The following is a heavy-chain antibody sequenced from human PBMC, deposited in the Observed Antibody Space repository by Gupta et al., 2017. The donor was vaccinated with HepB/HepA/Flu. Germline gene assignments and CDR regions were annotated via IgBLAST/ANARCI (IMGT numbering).Heavy chain of an antibody. D-gene: IGHD7-27*01. CDR3: AGNRGFDY. CDR1: GLTFRRYS. CDR2: ISSSSNYI. J-gene: IGHJ4*02. V-gene: IGHV3-21*01. Sequence: EVQLVESGGGLVKPGGSLRLSCTASGLTFRRYSMNWVRQAPGKGLEWVSSISSSSNYIYYADSVKGLFTISRDNAKNSLYLQMNSLRAEDTAVYYCAGNRGFDYWGQGTLVTVSS.